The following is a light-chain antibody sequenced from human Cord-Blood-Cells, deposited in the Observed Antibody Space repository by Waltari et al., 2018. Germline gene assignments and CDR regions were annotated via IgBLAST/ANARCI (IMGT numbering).Light chain of an antibody. Sequence: EAALPHSPGTLSLSPVERATTSYRASQSVSSSYLAWYQQKPGQAPRLLIYGASSRATGIPDRFSGSGSGTDFTLTISRLEPEDFAVYYCQQYGSSPMYTFGQGTKLEIK. V-gene: IGKV3-20*01. CDR2: GAS. CDR1: QSVSSSY. J-gene: IGKJ2*01. CDR3: QQYGSSPMYT.